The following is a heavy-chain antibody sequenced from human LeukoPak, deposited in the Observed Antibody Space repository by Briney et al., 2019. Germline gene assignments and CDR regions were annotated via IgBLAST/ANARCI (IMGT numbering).Heavy chain of an antibody. V-gene: IGHV4-4*02. D-gene: IGHD3-10*01. CDR2: IYHSGST. J-gene: IGHJ5*02. Sequence: SGTLSLTCAVSGGSISSSNWWSWVRQPPGKRLEWIGEIYHSGSTNYNPSLKSRVTISVDKSKNQFSLKLSSVTAADTAVYYCARGYGSGSSNWFDPWGQGTLVTVSS. CDR3: ARGYGSGSSNWFDP. CDR1: GGSISSSNW.